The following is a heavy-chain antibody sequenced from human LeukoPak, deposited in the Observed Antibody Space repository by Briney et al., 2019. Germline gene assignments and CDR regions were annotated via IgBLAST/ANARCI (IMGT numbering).Heavy chain of an antibody. J-gene: IGHJ3*02. CDR1: GFTFSTYA. CDR2: ISGSGGST. Sequence: PGGSLRLSCVASGFTFSTYAMSWVRQAPGKGLEWVSVISGSGGSTYYADSVKGRFTISRDNSKNTLYLQMNSLRVEDTAVYYCAKLGGDHHGPFDIWGQGTMVTVSS. CDR3: AKLGGDHHGPFDI. V-gene: IGHV3-23*01. D-gene: IGHD4-17*01.